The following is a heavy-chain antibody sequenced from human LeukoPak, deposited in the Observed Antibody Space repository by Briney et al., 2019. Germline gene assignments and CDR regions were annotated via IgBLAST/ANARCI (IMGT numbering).Heavy chain of an antibody. CDR3: ARAGDPDAFDI. Sequence: SETLSLTRTVSGGSISSSSYYWGWIRQPPGKGLEWIGSIYYSGSTYYNPSLKSRVTISVDTSKNQFSLKLSSVTAADTAVYYCARAGDPDAFDIWGQGTMVTVSS. D-gene: IGHD4-17*01. J-gene: IGHJ3*02. CDR2: IYYSGST. CDR1: GGSISSSSYY. V-gene: IGHV4-39*01.